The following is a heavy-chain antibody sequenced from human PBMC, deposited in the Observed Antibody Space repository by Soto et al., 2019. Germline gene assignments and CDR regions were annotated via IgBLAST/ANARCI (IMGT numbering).Heavy chain of an antibody. D-gene: IGHD4-17*01. CDR1: GGSISSGGYS. V-gene: IGHV4-30-2*01. CDR3: ARLEEVSVTDVDY. Sequence: SETLSLTCAVSGGSISSGGYSWSWIRQPPGKGLEWIGYMYHSGSTYYNPSLKSRVTISIDRSKNQFSLKLSSVTAADTAVYYCARLEEVSVTDVDYWGQGTLVTVSS. J-gene: IGHJ4*02. CDR2: MYHSGST.